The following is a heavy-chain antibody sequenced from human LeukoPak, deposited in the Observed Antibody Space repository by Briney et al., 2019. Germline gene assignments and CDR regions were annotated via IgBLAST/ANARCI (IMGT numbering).Heavy chain of an antibody. CDR2: IKQDGSGK. Sequence: GGSLRLSCAASGFTFSSYWMSWVRQAPGKGLEWVANIKQDGSGKYYVDSVKGRFTISRDNAKNSLYLQMNSLRAEDTAVYYCARVGYYDILTGYFNYFDYWGQGTLVTVSS. CDR1: GFTFSSYW. D-gene: IGHD3-9*01. CDR3: ARVGYYDILTGYFNYFDY. V-gene: IGHV3-7*03. J-gene: IGHJ4*02.